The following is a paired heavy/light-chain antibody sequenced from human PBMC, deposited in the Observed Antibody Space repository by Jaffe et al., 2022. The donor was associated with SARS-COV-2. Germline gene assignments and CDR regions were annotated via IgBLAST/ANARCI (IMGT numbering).Light chain of an antibody. J-gene: IGKJ2*01. V-gene: IGKV1-33*01. CDR1: HDIRNS. CDR3: QQHVNLPPYT. Sequence: DIQLTQSPSSLSASVGDRVTIPCQASHDIRNSLNWYQHKPGKAPKLLIYDSSNLETGVPSRFSGSGSGTHFNLTITSLQPEDTATYYCQQHVNLPPYTFGRGTKLELK. CDR2: DSS.
Heavy chain of an antibody. CDR1: GFAFRNSY. CDR3: ARAVDFGSNSYFDY. Sequence: QVQLVESGGGLVKPGGSLRLSCAASGFAFRNSYMNWIRQAPGKGLEWVAYIGTGDSPIYYADSVEGRFTISRDDAKNSLYLQMNSLRAEDTAVYYCARAVDFGSNSYFDYWGQGTLVTVSS. J-gene: IGHJ4*02. D-gene: IGHD2-8*01. V-gene: IGHV3-11*01. CDR2: IGTGDSPI.